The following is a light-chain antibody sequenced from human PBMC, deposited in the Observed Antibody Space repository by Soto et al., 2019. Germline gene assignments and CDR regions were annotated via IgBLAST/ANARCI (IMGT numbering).Light chain of an antibody. CDR1: SSDIGGHNY. CDR2: EVS. V-gene: IGLV2-14*01. Sequence: QSALTQPASVSGSPGQSITISCTGTSSDIGGHNYVSWYQQHPGKAPKFMIYEVSNRPSGVSNRFSGSKSGNTASLTISGLQAEDEADYYCSSYTTSTSLGVFGTGTKLTVL. J-gene: IGLJ1*01. CDR3: SSYTTSTSLGV.